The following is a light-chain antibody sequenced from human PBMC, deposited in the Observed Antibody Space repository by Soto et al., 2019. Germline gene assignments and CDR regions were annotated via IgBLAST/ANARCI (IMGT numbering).Light chain of an antibody. CDR1: SSDVGGYNY. CDR3: SSYTSSVTVV. J-gene: IGLJ2*01. Sequence: QSVLTQPASVSGSPGQSITISCTGTSSDVGGYNYVSWYQQHPGKAPKLIIYEVSNRPSGVSNRFSGSKSGNTASLTISGLQPEDEADYYCSSYTSSVTVVFGGGTQLTVL. V-gene: IGLV2-14*01. CDR2: EVS.